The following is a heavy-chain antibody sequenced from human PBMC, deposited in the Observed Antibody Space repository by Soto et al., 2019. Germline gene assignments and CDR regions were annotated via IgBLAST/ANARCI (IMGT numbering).Heavy chain of an antibody. D-gene: IGHD6-19*01. J-gene: IGHJ4*02. CDR2: ISAYNGNT. V-gene: IGHV1-18*01. Sequence: QVQLVQSGAEVKKPGASVKVSCKASGYSFTSYGISWVRQAPGQGLEWMGWISAYNGNTKYAQKVQGRFTMTTDTSTSTSYMDLRSQRSDDTAVYYCARAVAGPQNFDYWGQGTLVTVSS. CDR1: GYSFTSYG. CDR3: ARAVAGPQNFDY.